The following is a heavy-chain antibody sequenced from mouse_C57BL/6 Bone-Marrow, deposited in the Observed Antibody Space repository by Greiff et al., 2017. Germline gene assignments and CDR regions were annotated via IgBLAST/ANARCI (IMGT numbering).Heavy chain of an antibody. CDR3: ARGGGTAQVYFDY. CDR2: ISYDGSN. J-gene: IGHJ2*01. D-gene: IGHD3-2*02. Sequence: EESGPGLVKPSQSLSLTCSVTGYSITSGYYWNWIRQFPGNKLEWMGYISYDGSNNYNPSLKNRISITRDTSKNQFFLKLNSVTTEDTATYYCARGGGTAQVYFDYWGQGTTLTVSS. V-gene: IGHV3-6*01. CDR1: GYSITSGYY.